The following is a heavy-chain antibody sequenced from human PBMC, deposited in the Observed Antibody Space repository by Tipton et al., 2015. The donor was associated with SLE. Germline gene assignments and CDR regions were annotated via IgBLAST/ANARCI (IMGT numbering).Heavy chain of an antibody. CDR3: ARDGDYYDSSGYFFDAFDI. J-gene: IGHJ3*02. D-gene: IGHD3-22*01. CDR2: IYYSGST. CDR1: GGSISRYS. Sequence: TLSLTCTVSGGSISRYSWSWIRQPPGKGLEWIGYIYYSGSTNYNPSLKSRVTISVDTSKNQFSLKLSSVTAADTAVYYCARDGDYYDSSGYFFDAFDIWGQGTMVTVSS. V-gene: IGHV4-59*01.